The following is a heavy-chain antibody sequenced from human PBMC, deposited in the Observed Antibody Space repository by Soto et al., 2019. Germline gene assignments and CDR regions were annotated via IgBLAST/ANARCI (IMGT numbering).Heavy chain of an antibody. CDR2: ISGDAGRT. D-gene: IGHD3-22*01. V-gene: IGHV3-23*01. CDR3: VKDTVVVITGGDFDY. CDR1: GFTYVKYA. J-gene: IGHJ4*02. Sequence: EVQLLESGGALVQPGGSLRLSCEASGFTYVKYAMSWVRQAPGKGLEWVSGISGDAGRTFYADSVKGRFTISRDNSKKTVYLQMNSLGVDDTAVYYFVKDTVVVITGGDFDYWGQGTLVTVSS.